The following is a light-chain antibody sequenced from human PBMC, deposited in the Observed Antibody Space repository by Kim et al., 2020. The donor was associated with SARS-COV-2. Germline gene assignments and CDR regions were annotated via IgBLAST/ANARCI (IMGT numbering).Light chain of an antibody. V-gene: IGKV1-39*01. CDR2: ASS. J-gene: IGKJ2*01. CDR3: QQSYTTPYT. CDR1: QNIATY. Sequence: DIQMTQSPSSLSASVGDRVNITCRTNQNIATYLHWYQQKPGKAPNLLIYASSSLESGVPSRFSGSRSVTDFTLTIASLQPEDCATYYCQQSYTTPYTFGQGTKLDI.